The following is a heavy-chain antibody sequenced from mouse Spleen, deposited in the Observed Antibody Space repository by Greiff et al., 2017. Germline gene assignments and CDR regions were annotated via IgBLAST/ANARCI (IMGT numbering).Heavy chain of an antibody. V-gene: IGHV1-52*01. Sequence: QVQLQQPGAELVRPGSSVKLSCKASGYTFTSYWMHWVKQRPIQGLEWIGNIYPSDSETHYNQKFKDKATLTVDKSSSTAYMQLSSLTSEDSAVYFCTRGTTGKAMDCWGQGTSVTVSS. CDR2: IYPSDSET. J-gene: IGHJ4*01. CDR3: TRGTTGKAMDC. D-gene: IGHD2-1*01. CDR1: GYTFTSYW.